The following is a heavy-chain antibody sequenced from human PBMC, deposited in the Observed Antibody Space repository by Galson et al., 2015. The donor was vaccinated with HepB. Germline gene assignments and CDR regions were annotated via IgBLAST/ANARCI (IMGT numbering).Heavy chain of an antibody. J-gene: IGHJ4*02. D-gene: IGHD3-10*01. CDR2: IHYTGNS. CDR3: AKSSGFSGSEY. V-gene: IGHV4-59*03. Sequence: WFRQPPGKGLEWIGNIHYTGNSDYDPSLKGRVTISIDTSKKKYSLRLTSVTAADTAVYYCAKSSGFSGSEYWGQGILVTVSS.